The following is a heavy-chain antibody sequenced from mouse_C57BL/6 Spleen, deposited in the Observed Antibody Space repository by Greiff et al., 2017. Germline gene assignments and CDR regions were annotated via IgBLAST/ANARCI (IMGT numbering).Heavy chain of an antibody. Sequence: EVQLQQSGPVLVKPGASVKMSCKASGYTFTDYYMNWVKQSHGKSLEWIGVINPYNGGTSYNQKFKGKATLTVDKSSSTAYMELNSLTSEDSAVYYCAQGFYWYFDVWGTGTTVTVSS. V-gene: IGHV1-19*01. CDR1: GYTFTDYY. J-gene: IGHJ1*03. CDR2: INPYNGGT. CDR3: AQGFYWYFDV.